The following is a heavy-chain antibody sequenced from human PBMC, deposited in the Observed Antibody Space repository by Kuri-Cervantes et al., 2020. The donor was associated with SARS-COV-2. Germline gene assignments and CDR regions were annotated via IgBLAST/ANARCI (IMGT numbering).Heavy chain of an antibody. V-gene: IGHV3-53*01. J-gene: IGHJ6*03. Sequence: ADSVKGRFTISRDNFKIPLSLQMNSLRAEDTAVHYCARLRRHNNAWFVTGYYMDVWGKGTTVTVSS. CDR3: ARLRRHNNAWFVTGYYMDV. D-gene: IGHD3-10*01.